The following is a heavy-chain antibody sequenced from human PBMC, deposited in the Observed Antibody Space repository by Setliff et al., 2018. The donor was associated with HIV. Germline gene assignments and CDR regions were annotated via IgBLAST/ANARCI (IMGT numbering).Heavy chain of an antibody. CDR2: IASDVSKT. V-gene: IGHV3-30*02. D-gene: IGHD4-17*01. CDR1: GFTFSHYG. J-gene: IGHJ3*02. CDR3: ARHSLGNIGDYIRIGAIDI. Sequence: PGGSLRLSCVVSGFTFSHYGMHWVRQAPGKGLEWVTFIASDVSKTHIADSVKGRFTISRDNSKNMLYLQMNSLSADDTAVYYCARHSLGNIGDYIRIGAIDIWGQGTMVTVSS.